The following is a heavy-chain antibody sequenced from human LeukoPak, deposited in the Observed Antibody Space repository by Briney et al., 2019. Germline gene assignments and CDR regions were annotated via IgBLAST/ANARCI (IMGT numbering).Heavy chain of an antibody. CDR2: ISYDGSNR. D-gene: IGHD2-15*01. V-gene: IGHV3-30*18. Sequence: PGRSLRLSCAVSGFTFSRYGMYWVRQAPGKGLEWVAFISYDGSNRYFADSVKGRFTISRDNSKNTLFLQMNSLRAEDTAVYYCAKDAGYCSGSTCYYFGDWGQGTLVTVSS. CDR3: AKDAGYCSGSTCYYFGD. J-gene: IGHJ4*02. CDR1: GFTFSRYG.